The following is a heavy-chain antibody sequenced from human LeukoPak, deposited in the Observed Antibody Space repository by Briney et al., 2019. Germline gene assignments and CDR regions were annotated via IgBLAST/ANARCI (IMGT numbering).Heavy chain of an antibody. Sequence: PGGSLRLSCPASGFTFSSYAMSWVRQAPGKGLEWVSVISASGGSTYYADSVKGRFTISRDNSKNTLYLHMNSLRAEDTAVYYCAKDFWEEVIVGATTLDYWGQGTLVTVSS. CDR2: ISASGGST. CDR1: GFTFSSYA. D-gene: IGHD1-26*01. V-gene: IGHV3-23*01. CDR3: AKDFWEEVIVGATTLDY. J-gene: IGHJ4*02.